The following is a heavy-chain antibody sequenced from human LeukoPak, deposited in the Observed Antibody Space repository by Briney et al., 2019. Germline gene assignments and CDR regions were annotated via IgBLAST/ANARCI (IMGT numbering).Heavy chain of an antibody. V-gene: IGHV3-30-3*01. Sequence: GRSLRLSCAASGFTFSSYAMHWVRQAPGKGLEWVAVISYDGSNKYYADSVKGRFTISRDNSKNTLYLQMNSLRAEDTAVYYCAGNHYYYYYGMDVWGQGTTVTVSS. CDR2: ISYDGSNK. J-gene: IGHJ6*02. CDR3: AGNHYYYYYGMDV. D-gene: IGHD4-23*01. CDR1: GFTFSSYA.